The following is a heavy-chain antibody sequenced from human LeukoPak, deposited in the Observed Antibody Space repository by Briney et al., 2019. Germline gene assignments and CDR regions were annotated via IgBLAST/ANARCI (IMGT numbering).Heavy chain of an antibody. J-gene: IGHJ4*02. V-gene: IGHV3-11*04. CDR2: LTSSGSTI. D-gene: IGHD5-18*01. CDR1: GFTFSDYY. CDR3: ARESTFWSSGYSYGSFDY. Sequence: GGSLRLSCAASGFTFSDYYMNWIRQAPGKGLEWVSYLTSSGSTIYYADSVKGRFTISRDNAKNSLYLQMNSLRAEDTAVYYCARESTFWSSGYSYGSFDYWGQGTLVTVSS.